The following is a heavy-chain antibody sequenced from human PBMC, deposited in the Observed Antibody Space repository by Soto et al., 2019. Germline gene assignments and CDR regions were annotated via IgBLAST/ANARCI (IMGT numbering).Heavy chain of an antibody. CDR1: GFSFRSYA. D-gene: IGHD3-10*01. CDR2: ILYDGSNK. J-gene: IGHJ6*02. V-gene: IGHV3-33*01. Sequence: SCAASGFSFRSYAMHWVRQAPGKGLEWVAVILYDGSNKHFADSVKGRFTVSRDNSKNTLYLQMNSLRAEDTAVYYCARELVLGCSSVYYYLGIYVLGQCTT. CDR3: ARELVLGCSSVYYYLGIYV.